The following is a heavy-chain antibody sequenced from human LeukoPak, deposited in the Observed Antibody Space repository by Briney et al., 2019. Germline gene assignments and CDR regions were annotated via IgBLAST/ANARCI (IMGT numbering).Heavy chain of an antibody. Sequence: GASVKVSCKASGGTFSSYAISWVRQAPGQGLEWMGWINPNSGGTNYAQKFQGRVTMTRDTSISTAYMELSRLRSDDTAVYYCARASSGWYRHFDYWGQGTLVTVSS. CDR1: GGTFSSYA. V-gene: IGHV1-2*02. D-gene: IGHD6-19*01. CDR3: ARASSGWYRHFDY. CDR2: INPNSGGT. J-gene: IGHJ4*02.